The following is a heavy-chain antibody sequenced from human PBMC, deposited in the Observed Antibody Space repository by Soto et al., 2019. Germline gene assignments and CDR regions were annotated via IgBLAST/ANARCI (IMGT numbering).Heavy chain of an antibody. V-gene: IGHV4-59*01. CDR2: IYYSGST. CDR3: ARGGYDFWSGYYLSYYYGMDV. Sequence: SETLSLTCAVSGGSISSYYWSWIRQPPGKGLEWIGYIYYSGSTNYNPSLKSRVTISVDTSKNQFSLKLSSVTAADTAVYYCARGGYDFWSGYYLSYYYGMDVWGQGTTVTV. D-gene: IGHD3-3*01. J-gene: IGHJ6*02. CDR1: GGSISSYY.